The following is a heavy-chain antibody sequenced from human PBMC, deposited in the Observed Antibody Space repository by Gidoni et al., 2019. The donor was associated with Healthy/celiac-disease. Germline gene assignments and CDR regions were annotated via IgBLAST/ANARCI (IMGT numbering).Heavy chain of an antibody. Sequence: EVQLVESGGGLVQPGGSLRLSCAASGVTLGSYWMHWFRPAPGKGVVWVSRINSDGSSTSYADSVKCRVTISRDNAKNTLYLQMNSLRAEDTAVYYCARGGGAAAGRGWFDPWGQGTLVAVSS. CDR2: INSDGSST. CDR1: GVTLGSYW. J-gene: IGHJ5*02. D-gene: IGHD6-13*01. CDR3: ARGGGAAAGRGWFDP. V-gene: IGHV3-74*01.